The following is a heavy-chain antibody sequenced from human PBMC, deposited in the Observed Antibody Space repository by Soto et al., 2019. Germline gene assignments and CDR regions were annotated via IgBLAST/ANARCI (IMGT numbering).Heavy chain of an antibody. Sequence: QITLKESGPTLVKPTQTLTLTCTFSGFSLSTSGVGVGWIRQPPGKALEWLALIYWDDDKRYSPSLRSRLTISKDTSKNQVVFTMTNMDPVDTATYSCIQSRCGGDCLQSYASHYYYGMDVWGQGTTVTVSS. CDR2: IYWDDDK. V-gene: IGHV2-5*02. J-gene: IGHJ6*02. D-gene: IGHD2-21*02. CDR3: IQSRCGGDCLQSYASHYYYGMDV. CDR1: GFSLSTSGVG.